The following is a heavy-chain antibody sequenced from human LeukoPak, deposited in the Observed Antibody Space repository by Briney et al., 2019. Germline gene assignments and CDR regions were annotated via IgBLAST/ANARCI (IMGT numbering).Heavy chain of an antibody. J-gene: IGHJ4*02. CDR2: INHSGST. D-gene: IGHD3-22*01. CDR3: ARGPDSYYDSSGYYYG. V-gene: IGHV4-34*01. CDR1: GGSFSGYY. Sequence: SETXSLTCAVYGGSFSGYYWSWIRQPPGKGLEWIGEINHSGSTNYNPSLKSRVTISVDTSKNQFSLKLSSVTATDTAVYYCARGPDSYYDSSGYYYGWGQGTLVTVSS.